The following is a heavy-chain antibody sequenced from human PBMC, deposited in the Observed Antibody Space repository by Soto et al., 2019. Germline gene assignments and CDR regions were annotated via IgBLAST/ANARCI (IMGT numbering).Heavy chain of an antibody. D-gene: IGHD3-16*01. V-gene: IGHV3-23*01. CDR2: ISASGGST. CDR3: ARGAVMPDS. Sequence: GGSLRLSCAASGFTFDSFAMTWVRQAPGKGLEWVSAISASGGSTFYADSVKGRFTISRDSSKNTLYLQMNSLRAEDTAVYYCARGAVMPDSWGQGTLVTVSS. J-gene: IGHJ4*02. CDR1: GFTFDSFA.